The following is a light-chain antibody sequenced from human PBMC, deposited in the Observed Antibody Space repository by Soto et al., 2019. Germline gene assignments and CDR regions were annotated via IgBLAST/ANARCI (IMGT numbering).Light chain of an antibody. V-gene: IGKV3-20*01. J-gene: IGKJ2*01. Sequence: EIVLTQSPGTLSLSPGVRATLSCRASRSISRTYLAWYQQKPGQAPRLLVYGASNRATGISCRFSGSGSWTGFTLTISMLAPEDYAVYYCQQYGGSLPYNFGQGTKLEIK. CDR2: GAS. CDR1: RSISRTY. CDR3: QQYGGSLPYN.